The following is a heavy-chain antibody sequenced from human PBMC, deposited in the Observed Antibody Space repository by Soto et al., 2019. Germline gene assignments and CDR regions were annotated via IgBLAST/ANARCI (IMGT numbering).Heavy chain of an antibody. Sequence: QITLKESGPTLVKPTQPLTLTCTCSGFSLSANGVGVGWIRQPPGKAPEWLALIYWDDDERYSPSLRRRLTITKDTSKSQVVPTMANMDPVDTPTYYFGYQTYYYLLTGPFHYLGQGTLVTVSS. CDR1: GFSLSANGVG. J-gene: IGHJ4*02. CDR3: GYQTYYYLLTGPFHY. CDR2: IYWDDDE. V-gene: IGHV2-5*02. D-gene: IGHD3-9*01.